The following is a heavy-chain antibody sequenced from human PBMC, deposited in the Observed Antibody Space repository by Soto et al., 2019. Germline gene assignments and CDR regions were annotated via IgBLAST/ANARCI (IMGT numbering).Heavy chain of an antibody. CDR1: GGSISSYY. CDR2: IYHSGST. D-gene: IGHD1-20*01. CDR3: ARYKGGSSSWFDP. J-gene: IGHJ5*02. Sequence: QVQLQESGPGLVKPSETLSLTCTVSGGSISSYYWTWIRQPPGKGLEWIGYIYHSGSTNYNPSLKLRVTISVDTSKNQFSLKLRSVTAADTALYYCARYKGGSSSWFDPWGQGTLVTVSS. V-gene: IGHV4-59*01.